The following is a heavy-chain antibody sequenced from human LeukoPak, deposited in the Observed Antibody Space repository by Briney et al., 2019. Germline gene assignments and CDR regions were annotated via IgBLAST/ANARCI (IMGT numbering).Heavy chain of an antibody. Sequence: GGSLRLSCAASGFTFSSYWMSWVRQAPVKGLEWVANIKQDGSEKYYVDSVKGRFTISRDNAKNSLYLQMNSLRAEDTAVYYCARRYCSSTSCHPLFYWGQGTLVTVSS. CDR1: GFTFSSYW. J-gene: IGHJ4*02. CDR2: IKQDGSEK. D-gene: IGHD2-2*01. CDR3: ARRYCSSTSCHPLFY. V-gene: IGHV3-7*01.